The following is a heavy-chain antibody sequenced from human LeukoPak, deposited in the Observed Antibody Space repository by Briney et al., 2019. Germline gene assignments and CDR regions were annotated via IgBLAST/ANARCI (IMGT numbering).Heavy chain of an antibody. CDR3: AKLGRGPESAFDI. CDR1: GFTFSSYA. CDR2: ISGSGGST. Sequence: PGGSLRLSCAASGFTFSSYAMSWVRQAPGKGLECVSAISGSGGSTYYADSVKGRFTISRDNSKNTLYLQMDSLRAEDTAVYYCAKLGRGPESAFDIWGQGTMVTVSS. V-gene: IGHV3-23*01. D-gene: IGHD5-12*01. J-gene: IGHJ3*02.